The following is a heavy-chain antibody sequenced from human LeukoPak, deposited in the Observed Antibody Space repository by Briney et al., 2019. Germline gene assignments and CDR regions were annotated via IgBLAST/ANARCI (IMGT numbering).Heavy chain of an antibody. CDR1: GFTVSSNY. Sequence: GGSLRLSCAASGFTVSSNYMSWVRQAPGKGLEWVSVIYSGGSTYYADSVKGRFTISRDNSKNTLYLQMNSLRAEDTAVYYCARAEVVVPAAPPGAFDIWGQGTMVTVSS. CDR2: IYSGGST. D-gene: IGHD2-2*01. CDR3: ARAEVVVPAAPPGAFDI. J-gene: IGHJ3*02. V-gene: IGHV3-53*01.